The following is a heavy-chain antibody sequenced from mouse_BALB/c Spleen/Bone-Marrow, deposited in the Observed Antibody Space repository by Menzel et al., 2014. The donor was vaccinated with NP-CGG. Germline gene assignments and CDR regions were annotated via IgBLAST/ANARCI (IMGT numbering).Heavy chain of an antibody. CDR2: IYSGGAT. J-gene: IGHJ3*02. Sequence: EESGGRLVTPGTPLTLTCTVSGFSLSSDHMSWVRQAPGKGLEWIRIIYSGGATSHATWAKGRFTISKTSTTVDLKITSPTTEDTATYFCARADYSGYSMGLWGQGTLVTVS. V-gene: IGHV5-6-5*01. CDR1: GFSLSSDH. CDR3: ARADYSGYSMGL. D-gene: IGHD2-10*02.